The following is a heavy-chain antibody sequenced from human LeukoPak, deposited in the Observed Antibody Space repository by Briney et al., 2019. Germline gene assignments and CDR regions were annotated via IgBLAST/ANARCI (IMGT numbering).Heavy chain of an antibody. J-gene: IGHJ4*02. CDR3: ARILCLSCGGLGY. V-gene: IGHV1-46*01. D-gene: IGHD2-21*01. Sequence: GASVKVSCKASGYSFTSHYMHWVRQAPGQGLEWMGLINPSGGSTLYAQKFQGRVTMTRDMSTSTVYMELSSLRPEDTAVYYCARILCLSCGGLGYWGQGTLVTVSS. CDR1: GYSFTSHY. CDR2: INPSGGST.